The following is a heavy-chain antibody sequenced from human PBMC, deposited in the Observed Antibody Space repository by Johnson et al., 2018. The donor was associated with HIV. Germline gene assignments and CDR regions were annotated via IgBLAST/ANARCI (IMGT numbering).Heavy chain of an antibody. CDR3: ARPATTLRKDAFDI. CDR2: ISYDGSNK. J-gene: IGHJ3*02. CDR1: GFTFSSYG. D-gene: IGHD1-7*01. V-gene: IGHV3-30*03. Sequence: QVKLVESGGGVVRPGGSLRLSCAASGFTFSSYGMHWVRQAPGKGLEWVAVISYDGSNKYYADSVKGRFIISRDNAKNSLYLQMNTLRDEDTAMYYCARPATTLRKDAFDIWGQGTMVTVSS.